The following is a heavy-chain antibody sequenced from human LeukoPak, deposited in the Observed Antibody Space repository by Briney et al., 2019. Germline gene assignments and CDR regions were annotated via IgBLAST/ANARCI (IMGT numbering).Heavy chain of an antibody. V-gene: IGHV3-48*03. Sequence: AGGSLRLSCAASGSTFSSYEMNWVRQAPGKGLEWVSYISRSGTTMFYADSLKGRFTISRDNAKNSLYLQMNSLRAEDTAVYYCARKGQWLVRGTCDIWGQGTVVTVSS. CDR2: ISRSGTTM. CDR3: ARKGQWLVRGTCDI. D-gene: IGHD6-19*01. CDR1: GSTFSSYE. J-gene: IGHJ3*02.